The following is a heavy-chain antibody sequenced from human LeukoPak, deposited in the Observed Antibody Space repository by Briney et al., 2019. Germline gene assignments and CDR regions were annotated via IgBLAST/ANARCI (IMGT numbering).Heavy chain of an antibody. CDR2: INHRGST. CDR3: ARRVGRWFGERAYYYNYMDV. CDR1: GFTFSSYA. D-gene: IGHD3-10*01. J-gene: IGHJ6*03. Sequence: SGGSLRLSCAASGFTFSSYAMSWVRQAPGKGLEWIGEINHRGSTKYNTSLKSRVTISVDTSKNQFSLKLSSVTAADTAVYYCARRVGRWFGERAYYYNYMDVWGKGTTVTISS. V-gene: IGHV4-34*01.